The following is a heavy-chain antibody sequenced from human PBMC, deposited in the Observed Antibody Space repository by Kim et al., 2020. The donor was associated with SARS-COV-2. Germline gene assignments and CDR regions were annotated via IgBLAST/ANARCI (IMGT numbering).Heavy chain of an antibody. J-gene: IGHJ4*02. D-gene: IGHD3-22*01. CDR3: AKDHESSGWPTFDY. Sequence: ADSVKGRFTLTRDDGKNSLYLQMDNLRAEDTALYYCAKDHESSGWPTFDYWGQGTQVTVSS. V-gene: IGHV3-23*01.